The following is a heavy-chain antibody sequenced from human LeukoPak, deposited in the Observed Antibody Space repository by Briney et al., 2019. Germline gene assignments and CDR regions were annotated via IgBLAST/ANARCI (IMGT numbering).Heavy chain of an antibody. CDR3: ARDDCGDTCYPGGY. CDR1: GYIFTKYV. D-gene: IGHD2-21*01. V-gene: IGHV1-3*01. CDR2: IKAGNGDT. Sequence: EASVRVSCKASGYIFTKYVVHGVRQAPGQRPEWMGWIKAGNGDTKYSQNFQDRLTITRDTSESTVYMELSSLTSEDTALYYCARDDCGDTCYPGGYWGQGTLVTVSS. J-gene: IGHJ4*02.